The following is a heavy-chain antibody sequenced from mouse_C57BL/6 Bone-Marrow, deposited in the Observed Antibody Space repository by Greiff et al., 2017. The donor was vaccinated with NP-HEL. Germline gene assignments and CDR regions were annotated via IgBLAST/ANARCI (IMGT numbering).Heavy chain of an antibody. CDR1: GYTFTTYP. D-gene: IGHD2-12*01. CDR2: FHPYNDDT. J-gene: IGHJ2*01. V-gene: IGHV1-47*01. Sequence: QVHVKQSGAELVKPGASVKMSCKASGYTFTTYPIEWMKQNHGKSLEWIGNFHPYNDDTKYNEKFKGKATLTVEKSSSTVYLELSRLTSDDSTVYYFARSNYYSYDNYFDYWGQGTTLTVSS. CDR3: ARSNYYSYDNYFDY.